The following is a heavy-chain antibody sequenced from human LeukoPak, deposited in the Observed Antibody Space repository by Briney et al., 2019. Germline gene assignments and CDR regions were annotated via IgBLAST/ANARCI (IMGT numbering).Heavy chain of an antibody. V-gene: IGHV5-51*01. Sequence: GESLKISCKGSGYSFTTYWIAWVRQMPGKGLEWMGIIYPGDSETRYGPSFQGQVTISADKSISTAYLQWSSLTASDTAMYYCARQADELWRGDYWGQGTLVTVSS. D-gene: IGHD3-16*01. J-gene: IGHJ4*02. CDR3: ARQADELWRGDY. CDR1: GYSFTTYW. CDR2: IYPGDSET.